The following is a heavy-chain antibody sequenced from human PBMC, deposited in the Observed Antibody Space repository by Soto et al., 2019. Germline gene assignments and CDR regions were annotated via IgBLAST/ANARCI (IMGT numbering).Heavy chain of an antibody. CDR1: GYTFTAYY. D-gene: IGHD3-3*01. CDR3: VGPGAPTVRFSESIQPYYYGVDV. CDR2: INPNNGDT. J-gene: IGHJ6*02. Sequence: ASVKVSCKTSGYTFTAYYMHWVRQAPGQGLDWMGWINPNNGDTNYAQKFQGRLTMTRDTSINTAYLELSGLRSDDTAVYYCVGPGAPTVRFSESIQPYYYGVDVWGQGTTVTVSS. V-gene: IGHV1-2*02.